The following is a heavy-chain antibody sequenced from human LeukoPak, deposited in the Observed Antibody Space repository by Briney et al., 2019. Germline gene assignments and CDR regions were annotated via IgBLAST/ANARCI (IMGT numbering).Heavy chain of an antibody. V-gene: IGHV3-30-3*01. Sequence: PGGSLRLSCIASGFTFSTYAMHWVRQAPGKGLEWVAVISFDGVNEYYADSVKGRFTISRDNSKNTLYLQMNSLRSDDTAVYYCAGYSSSLQYPLDYWGQGTLVTVSS. J-gene: IGHJ4*02. CDR1: GFTFSTYA. CDR3: AGYSSSLQYPLDY. CDR2: ISFDGVNE. D-gene: IGHD6-19*01.